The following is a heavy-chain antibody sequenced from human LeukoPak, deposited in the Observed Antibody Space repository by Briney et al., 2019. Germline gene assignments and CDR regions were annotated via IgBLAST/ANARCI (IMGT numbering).Heavy chain of an antibody. CDR3: ARGGLSGSYPTDAFDI. Sequence: GGSLRLSCAASGFIFSSYWMHWVRRAPGKGLVWVSRINSDGSSTSYADSVNGRFTISRDNAKNTLYLQMNSLRAEDTAVYYCARGGLSGSYPTDAFDIWGQGTMVTVSS. CDR1: GFIFSSYW. CDR2: INSDGSST. V-gene: IGHV3-74*01. J-gene: IGHJ3*02. D-gene: IGHD1-26*01.